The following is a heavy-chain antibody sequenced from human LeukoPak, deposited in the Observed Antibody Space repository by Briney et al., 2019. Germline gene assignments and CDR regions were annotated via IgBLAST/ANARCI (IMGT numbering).Heavy chain of an antibody. D-gene: IGHD5-18*01. V-gene: IGHV1-46*01. CDR1: GYSFTSYY. Sequence: ASVKVSCKASGYSFTSYYMHWVRQAAGQGLEWMGIINPSDGSTSYPQRFQGRVTMTRDTSTSTVYMELSSLISEDSALYYCARSAYTYSSYFDYWGQGTLVTASS. J-gene: IGHJ4*02. CDR3: ARSAYTYSSYFDY. CDR2: INPSDGST.